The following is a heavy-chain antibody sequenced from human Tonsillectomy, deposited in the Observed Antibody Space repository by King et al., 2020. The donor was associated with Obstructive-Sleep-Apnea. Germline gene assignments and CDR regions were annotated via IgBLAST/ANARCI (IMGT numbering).Heavy chain of an antibody. Sequence: QLQESGPGLVKPSQTLSLTCAVSGGSITSGAYSWSWVRQPPGKGLEGIGYIYYSGSTYYNPSLKSRVTISVDTSKNPFSLKLSSVTAADTAVYYCARGGDYGDYRTAVGADYWGQGTLVTVSS. J-gene: IGHJ4*02. CDR1: GGSITSGAYS. D-gene: IGHD4-17*01. V-gene: IGHV4-30-4*07. CDR3: ARGGDYGDYRTAVGADY. CDR2: IYYSGST.